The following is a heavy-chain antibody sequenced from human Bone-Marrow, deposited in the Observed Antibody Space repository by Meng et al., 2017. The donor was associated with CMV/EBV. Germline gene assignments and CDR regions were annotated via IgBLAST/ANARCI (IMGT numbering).Heavy chain of an antibody. CDR1: GFTFSSYA. CDR2: ISYDGSNK. V-gene: IGHV3-30-3*01. D-gene: IGHD3-10*01. J-gene: IGHJ6*02. Sequence: GEYLKISFAASGFTFSSYAMHWVRQAPGKGLEGVAVISYDGSNKYYADAVKGRFTISRDNSKNTLYLQMNSLRAEDTAVYYCARGTGLLWSTYGMDVWGQGTTVTVSS. CDR3: ARGTGLLWSTYGMDV.